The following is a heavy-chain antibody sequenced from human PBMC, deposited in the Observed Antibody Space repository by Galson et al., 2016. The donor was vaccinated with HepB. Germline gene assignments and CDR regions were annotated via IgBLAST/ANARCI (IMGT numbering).Heavy chain of an antibody. J-gene: IGHJ4*02. CDR2: IDPSDSYT. D-gene: IGHD3-3*01. V-gene: IGHV5-10-1*01. CDR1: GYSFTSHW. CDR3: ARLYYDFWSGYRVDFDY. Sequence: QSGAEVKKPGESLRISCKGSGYSFTSHWISWVRQTPDKGLEWLGRIDPSDSYTNYSPSFQGHVTISVDKSINTAFLQWNSLEASDTAMYYCARLYYDFWSGYRVDFDYWGQGTLVTVSS.